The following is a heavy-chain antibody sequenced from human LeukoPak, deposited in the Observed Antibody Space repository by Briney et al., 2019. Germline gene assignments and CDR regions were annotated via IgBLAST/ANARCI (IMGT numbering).Heavy chain of an antibody. Sequence: SETLSLTCSVSGGSISSSNYYWSWIRQPAGKGLEWIGRIYTSESTNYNPSLKSRVTISVDTSRNQFSLKLSSVTAADTAVYYCATLSGTFDYWGQGTLVTVSS. D-gene: IGHD1-26*01. V-gene: IGHV4-61*02. CDR3: ATLSGTFDY. J-gene: IGHJ4*02. CDR2: IYTSEST. CDR1: GGSISSSNYY.